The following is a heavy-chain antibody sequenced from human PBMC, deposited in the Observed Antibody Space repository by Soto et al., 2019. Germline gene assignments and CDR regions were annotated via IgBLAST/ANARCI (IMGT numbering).Heavy chain of an antibody. J-gene: IGHJ2*01. CDR1: GFTFSSYA. D-gene: IGHD4-17*01. Sequence: GGSLRLSCAASGFTFSSYAMHWVRQAPCKWLEWVALISYDGNNRYHADSVQGRFTISRDNSKNSLYLEMNNLRAEDTAIYYCARDLRTTVTTRGVWYFDLWGRGTLVTVSS. CDR3: ARDLRTTVTTRGVWYFDL. CDR2: ISYDGNNR. V-gene: IGHV3-30-3*01.